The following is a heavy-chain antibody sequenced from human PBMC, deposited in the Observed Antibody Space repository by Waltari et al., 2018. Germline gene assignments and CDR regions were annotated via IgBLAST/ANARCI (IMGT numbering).Heavy chain of an antibody. J-gene: IGHJ5*02. CDR2: IYYSGST. D-gene: IGHD2-2*01. CDR1: GGSISSSSYY. V-gene: IGHV4-39*01. CDR3: ARHLECSSTSCYEGWFDP. Sequence: QLQLQESGPGLVKPSETLSLTCTVSGGSISSSSYYWGWIRQPPGKGLEWIGSIYYSGSTYYNPSLKSRVTISVDTSKNQFSLKLSSVTAADTAMYYCARHLECSSTSCYEGWFDPWGQGTLVTVSS.